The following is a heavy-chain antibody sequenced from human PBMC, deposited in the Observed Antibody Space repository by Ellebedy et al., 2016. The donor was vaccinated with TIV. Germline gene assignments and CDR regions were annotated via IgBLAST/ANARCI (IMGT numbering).Heavy chain of an antibody. J-gene: IGHJ6*02. Sequence: MPSETLSLTCTVSGGSISSSSYYWGWIRQPPGKGLEWIGYIYYSGSTNYNPSLKSRVTISVDTSKNQFSLKLSSVTAADTAVYYCAREVTRGMDVWGQGTTVTVSS. V-gene: IGHV4-61*01. CDR2: IYYSGST. CDR3: AREVTRGMDV. CDR1: GGSISSSSYY. D-gene: IGHD4-11*01.